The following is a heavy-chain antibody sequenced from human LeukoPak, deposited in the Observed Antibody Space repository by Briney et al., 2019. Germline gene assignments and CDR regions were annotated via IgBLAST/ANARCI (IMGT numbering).Heavy chain of an antibody. J-gene: IGHJ4*02. CDR1: GGSFSGYY. CDR3: ANPTGGYVLN. D-gene: IGHD5-12*01. CDR2: INHSGST. V-gene: IGHV4-34*01. Sequence: SETLSLTCAVYGGSFSGYYWSWIRQPPGKGLEWIGEINHSGSTNYNPSLKSRVTISVDTSKNQFSLKLSSVTAADTAVYYCANPTGGYVLNWGQGTLVTVSS.